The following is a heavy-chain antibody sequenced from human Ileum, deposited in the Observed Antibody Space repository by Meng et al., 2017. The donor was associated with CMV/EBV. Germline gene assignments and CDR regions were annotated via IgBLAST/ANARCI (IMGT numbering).Heavy chain of an antibody. Sequence: SGLTFGSHWMHWFRRGPERGLVWVSRISSDGTSTTYADSVKGRFTISRDNADNTLYLQVNSLRADDTALYYCARDTALAATGPHFDSWGQGTLVTVSS. J-gene: IGHJ4*02. V-gene: IGHV3-74*01. CDR1: GLTFGSHW. CDR3: ARDTALAATGPHFDS. D-gene: IGHD6-19*01. CDR2: ISSDGTST.